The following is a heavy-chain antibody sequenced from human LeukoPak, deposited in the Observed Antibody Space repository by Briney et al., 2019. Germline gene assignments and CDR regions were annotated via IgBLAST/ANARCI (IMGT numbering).Heavy chain of an antibody. J-gene: IGHJ4*02. CDR2: INHSGST. Sequence: SETLSLTCAVYGGSFSGYYWSWIRQPPGKGLEWIGEINHSGSTNYNPSLKSRVTISVDTSKNQFSLKLTSVSAADTAVYYCARKIHLWEFDCWGQGTLVTVSS. CDR1: GGSFSGYY. V-gene: IGHV4-34*01. D-gene: IGHD3-3*02. CDR3: ARKIHLWEFDC.